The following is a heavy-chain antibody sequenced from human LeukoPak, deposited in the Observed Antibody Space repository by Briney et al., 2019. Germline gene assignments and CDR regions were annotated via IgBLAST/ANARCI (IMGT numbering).Heavy chain of an antibody. Sequence: SETLSLTCIVSGGSISSYYWSWIRQPPGKGLEWIGYIYYSGSTNYNPSLKSRVTISVDTSKNQLSLKLSSVTTADTAVYYCARSLVVAGYYYNYYMDVWGKGTTVTVSS. V-gene: IGHV4-59*01. J-gene: IGHJ6*03. D-gene: IGHD6-19*01. CDR1: GGSISSYY. CDR3: ARSLVVAGYYYNYYMDV. CDR2: IYYSGST.